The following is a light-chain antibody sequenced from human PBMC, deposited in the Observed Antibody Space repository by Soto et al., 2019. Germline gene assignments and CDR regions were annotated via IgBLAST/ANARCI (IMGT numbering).Light chain of an antibody. V-gene: IGKV3-15*01. CDR2: ASS. CDR1: QSGGSN. CDR3: QQYGDWPLT. J-gene: IGKJ4*01. Sequence: EIVLTQSPATLSVSPGERATLSCRATQSGGSNFAWYQQKPGQAPRLLIFASSTRATGVPARFSGSGSGTEFTLTISSLQSEDFAVYYCQQYGDWPLTFGGGAKVEIE.